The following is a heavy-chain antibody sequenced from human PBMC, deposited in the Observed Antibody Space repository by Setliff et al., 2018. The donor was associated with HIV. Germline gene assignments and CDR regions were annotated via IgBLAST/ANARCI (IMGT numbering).Heavy chain of an antibody. J-gene: IGHJ6*02. V-gene: IGHV4-34*01. Sequence: LSLTCAVYGGSFSGYCWSWIRQPPGKGLEWIGEMQHSGRTNYNPSLRSRVTTSVDTSKNQFSLKLSSVIAADTAVYYCARIFGDQGYYYGMDVWCQGTTVTVSS. CDR2: MQHSGRT. CDR1: GGSFSGYC. D-gene: IGHD3-3*01. CDR3: ARIFGDQGYYYGMDV.